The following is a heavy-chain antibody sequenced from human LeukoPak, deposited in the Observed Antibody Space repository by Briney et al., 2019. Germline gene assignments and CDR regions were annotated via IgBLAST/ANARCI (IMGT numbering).Heavy chain of an antibody. CDR1: GFTFSTYN. CDR2: VSRSSNYI. Sequence: GGSLRLSCAASGFTFSTYNMNWVRQAPGKGLEWVSSVSRSSNYIYYADSVRGRFTISRDNAKNSLYLQMNSLRAEDTAVYYCARGVEMATIPNWFDPWGQGTLVTVSS. J-gene: IGHJ5*02. V-gene: IGHV3-21*01. D-gene: IGHD5-24*01. CDR3: ARGVEMATIPNWFDP.